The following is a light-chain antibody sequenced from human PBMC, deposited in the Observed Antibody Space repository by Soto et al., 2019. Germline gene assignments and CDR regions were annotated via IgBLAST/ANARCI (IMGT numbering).Light chain of an antibody. V-gene: IGKV1-39*01. CDR2: AAS. Sequence: DIQMTQSPSSLSASVGDRVTITCRASPSISRHLNWYQQKPGKAPKLLIYAASSLQSEVPSRFSGSGSGTDCTLTISSLQPEDSATYYCQQSYSNPYTFGQGTKLEIK. CDR1: PSISRH. CDR3: QQSYSNPYT. J-gene: IGKJ2*01.